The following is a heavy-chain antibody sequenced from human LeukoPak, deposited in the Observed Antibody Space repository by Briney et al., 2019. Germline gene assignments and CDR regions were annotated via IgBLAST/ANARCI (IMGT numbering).Heavy chain of an antibody. V-gene: IGHV5-51*01. CDR1: GYSFTSYW. CDR3: ARPFGVTTYSSAFDI. D-gene: IGHD4-17*01. J-gene: IGHJ3*02. Sequence: GESLKISCKGSGYSFTSYWSGWVRQMPGKGLEWMGIIYPGDSDTRYSPSFQGQVTISADKSISTAYLQWSSLKASDTAMYYCARPFGVTTYSSAFDIWGQGTMVTVSS. CDR2: IYPGDSDT.